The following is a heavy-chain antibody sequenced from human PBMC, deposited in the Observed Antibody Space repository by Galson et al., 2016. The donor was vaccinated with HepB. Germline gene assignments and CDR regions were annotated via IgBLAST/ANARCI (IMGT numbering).Heavy chain of an antibody. J-gene: IGHJ4*02. D-gene: IGHD3-22*01. CDR2: ISSSSSTI. V-gene: IGHV3-48*02. CDR1: GFTFSSYI. Sequence: SLRLSCAASGFTFSSYIMNWVRQAPGKGLEWVSYISSSSSTIYYADSVKGRFTISRDNAKNSMHLQMNSLRDEDTAVYYCAPWGYYDSRGARKDYIDDWGQGTLGTVSS. CDR3: APWGYYDSRGARKDYIDD.